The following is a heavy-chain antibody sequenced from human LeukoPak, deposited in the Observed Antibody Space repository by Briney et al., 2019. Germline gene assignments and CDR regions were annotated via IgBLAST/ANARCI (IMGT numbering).Heavy chain of an antibody. D-gene: IGHD3-22*01. CDR1: GYTFTTYE. CDR2: MNPDSGDT. V-gene: IGHV1-8*01. CDR3: ARGFSDYDGNDYAIVKY. J-gene: IGHJ4*02. Sequence: ASVKVSCKASGYTFTTYEIDWVRQAPGQGLEWMGWMNPDSGDTAYAQKFQGRVTMTRDTSMGAAYMELNSLVSEDTAVYYCARGFSDYDGNDYAIVKYWGQGTLVTVSS.